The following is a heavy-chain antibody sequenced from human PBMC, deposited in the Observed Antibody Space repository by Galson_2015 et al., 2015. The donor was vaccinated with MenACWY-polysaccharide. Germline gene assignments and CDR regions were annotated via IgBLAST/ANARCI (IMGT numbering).Heavy chain of an antibody. V-gene: IGHV3-15*01. CDR2: IKSKYNGGTT. J-gene: IGHJ4*02. D-gene: IGHD2-15*01. Sequence: SLRLSCAPSGFTFSNAWMSWVRQAPGKGLEWVGRIKSKYNGGTTDYAAPVKGRFSISRDDSQSTAYLQMNSLRTDDTGIYYCTTWGQDVYWGQGTVLTVSP. CDR1: GFTFSNAW. CDR3: TTWGQDVY.